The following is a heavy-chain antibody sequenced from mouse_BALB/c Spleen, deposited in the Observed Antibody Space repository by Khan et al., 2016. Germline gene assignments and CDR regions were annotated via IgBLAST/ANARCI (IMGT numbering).Heavy chain of an antibody. D-gene: IGHD1-1*01. Sequence: EVKLEESGPDLVKPSQSLSLTCTVTGNSITSDYSWHWIRQFPGNKLEWMGYIHYSGSTNYNPSLKSRISITRDTSKNQFFPQLNSVTTEDTATYYCARYYYGWAPWFAYWGQGTLVTVSA. CDR2: IHYSGST. CDR1: GNSITSDYS. J-gene: IGHJ3*01. CDR3: ARYYYGWAPWFAY. V-gene: IGHV3-1*02.